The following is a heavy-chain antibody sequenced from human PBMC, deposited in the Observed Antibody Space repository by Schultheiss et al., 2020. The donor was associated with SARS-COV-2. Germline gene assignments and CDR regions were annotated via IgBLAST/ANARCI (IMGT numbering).Heavy chain of an antibody. J-gene: IGHJ5*02. D-gene: IGHD3-10*01. CDR3: ARGLGSMVRGVINWFDP. CDR2: INPNSGGT. Sequence: ASVKVSCKASGYTFTGYYMHWVRQAPGQGLEWMGWINPNSGGTNYAQKFQGRVTMTRDTSISTAYMELSRLRSEDTAVYYCARGLGSMVRGVINWFDPWGQGTLVTVSS. CDR1: GYTFTGYY. V-gene: IGHV1-2*02.